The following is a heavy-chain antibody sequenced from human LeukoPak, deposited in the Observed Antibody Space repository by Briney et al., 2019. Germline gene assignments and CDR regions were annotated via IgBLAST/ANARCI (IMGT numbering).Heavy chain of an antibody. Sequence: GGSLRLXRAASGFTFSDYYMSWIRQAPGKGLEWVSYISSSGSTRYYADSVKGRFTISRDNAKNSLYLQMNSLRAEDTGVYYCARLGGYSYGPLSFFDYWGQGTLVTVSS. V-gene: IGHV3-11*04. CDR3: ARLGGYSYGPLSFFDY. D-gene: IGHD5-18*01. CDR1: GFTFSDYY. CDR2: ISSSGSTR. J-gene: IGHJ4*02.